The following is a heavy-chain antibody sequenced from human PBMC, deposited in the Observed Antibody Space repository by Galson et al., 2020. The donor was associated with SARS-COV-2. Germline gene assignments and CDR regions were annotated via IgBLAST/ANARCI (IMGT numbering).Heavy chain of an antibody. CDR3: ARDRIAADHSHSYGMDV. D-gene: IGHD6-13*01. V-gene: IGHV4-59*01. CDR2: IYYSGST. J-gene: IGHJ6*02. CDR1: GGSISSYY. Sequence: SETLSLTCTVSGGSISSYYWSWIRQPPGKGLEWIGYIYYSGSTNYNPSLKSRVTISVDTSKNQFSLKLSSVTAADTAVYYCARDRIAADHSHSYGMDVWGQGTTVTVSS.